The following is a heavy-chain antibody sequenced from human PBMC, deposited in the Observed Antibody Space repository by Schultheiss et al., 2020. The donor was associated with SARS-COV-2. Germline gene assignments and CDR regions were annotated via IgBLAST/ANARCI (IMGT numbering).Heavy chain of an antibody. J-gene: IGHJ6*03. Sequence: GGSLRLSCAASGFTFDDYGMSWVRQAPGKGLEWVSAISGSGGSTYYADSVKGRFTISRDNSKNTLYLQMNSLRAEDTAVYYCAKFQDIVVVPAAMFRTYYYYMDVWGKGTTVTVSS. CDR3: AKFQDIVVVPAAMFRTYYYYMDV. D-gene: IGHD2-2*01. CDR2: ISGSGGST. V-gene: IGHV3-23*01. CDR1: GFTFDDYG.